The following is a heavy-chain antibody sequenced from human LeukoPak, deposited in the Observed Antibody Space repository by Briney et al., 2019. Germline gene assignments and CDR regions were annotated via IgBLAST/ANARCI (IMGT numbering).Heavy chain of an antibody. D-gene: IGHD5-18*01. J-gene: IGHJ4*02. Sequence: ASVKVSCKASGYAFTSYYLHWVRQAPGQGLEWMGIINPSGGSTTYAQKFQGRVTMTRDTSTSTVYMELSSLRSEDTAVYYCARDIRGERGYDFGPGAEGFDYWGQGTLVTVSS. CDR3: ARDIRGERGYDFGPGAEGFDY. V-gene: IGHV1-46*01. CDR2: INPSGGST. CDR1: GYAFTSYY.